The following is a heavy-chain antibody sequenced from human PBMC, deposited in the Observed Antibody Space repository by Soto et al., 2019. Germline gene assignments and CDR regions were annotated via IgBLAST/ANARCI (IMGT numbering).Heavy chain of an antibody. CDR2: ISSSSSTI. V-gene: IGHV3-11*01. CDR3: ARGKTLVVVAATEVGAFDI. D-gene: IGHD2-15*01. CDR1: GFTFSDYY. Sequence: GGSLRLSCAASGFTFSDYYMSWIRQAPGKGLEWVSYISSSSSTIYYADSVKGRFTISRDNAKNSLYLQMNSLRAEDTAVYYCARGKTLVVVAATEVGAFDIWGQGTMVTVSS. J-gene: IGHJ3*02.